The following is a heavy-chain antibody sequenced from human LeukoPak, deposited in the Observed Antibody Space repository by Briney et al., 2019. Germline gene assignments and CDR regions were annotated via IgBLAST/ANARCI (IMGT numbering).Heavy chain of an antibody. V-gene: IGHV3-74*01. Sequence: GGSLRLSCAASGFTFSSYRMFWVRQAPGRGLVWVSHIKGDGSTITYADSVKGRFTISRDNAKSTLYLQLNSLRADDTAVYYCARGGLPGGFDYWGQGALVTVSS. J-gene: IGHJ4*02. D-gene: IGHD2-15*01. CDR1: GFTFSSYR. CDR2: IKGDGSTI. CDR3: ARGGLPGGFDY.